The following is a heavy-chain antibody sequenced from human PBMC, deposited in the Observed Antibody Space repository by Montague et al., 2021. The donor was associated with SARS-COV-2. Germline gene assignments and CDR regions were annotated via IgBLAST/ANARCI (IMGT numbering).Heavy chain of an antibody. CDR3: GRGIGGYDLSLGVDY. CDR1: GFTFSSYE. V-gene: IGHV3-48*03. D-gene: IGHD5-12*01. J-gene: IGHJ4*02. CDR2: ISSSGSTI. Sequence: SLRLSCAASGFTFSSYEMNWVRQAPGKGLEWVSYISSSGSTIYYADSVKGRFTISRDNAKNSLYLQMNSLRAEDTAVYYCGRGIGGYDLSLGVDYWGQGTLVTVSS.